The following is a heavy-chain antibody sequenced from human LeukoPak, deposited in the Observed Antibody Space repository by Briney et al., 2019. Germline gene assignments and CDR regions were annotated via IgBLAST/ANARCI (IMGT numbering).Heavy chain of an antibody. V-gene: IGHV3-23*01. J-gene: IGHJ4*02. D-gene: IGHD2-15*01. Sequence: TGGSLRLSCAASGFTFSSYAMSWLRQAPGKGLEWVSAISGSGGSTYYADSVKGRFTISRDNAKNSLYLQMNSLKTEDTAVYYCAAGRLLAAATQPFDYWGQGTLVTVSS. CDR1: GFTFSSYA. CDR2: ISGSGGST. CDR3: AAGRLLAAATQPFDY.